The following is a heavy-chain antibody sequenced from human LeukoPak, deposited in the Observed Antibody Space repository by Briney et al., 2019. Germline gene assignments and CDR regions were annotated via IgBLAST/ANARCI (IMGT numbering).Heavy chain of an antibody. CDR1: GFTFSSYG. CDR2: IWYDGSNK. D-gene: IGHD2-2*01. V-gene: IGHV3-33*01. Sequence: PGGSLRLSCAASGFTFSSYGMHWVRQAPGKGLEWVAVIWYDGSNKYYADSVKGLFTISRDNSKNTLYLQMNSLRAEDTAVYYCAGRNQLLVYWGQGTLVTVSS. CDR3: AGRNQLLVY. J-gene: IGHJ4*02.